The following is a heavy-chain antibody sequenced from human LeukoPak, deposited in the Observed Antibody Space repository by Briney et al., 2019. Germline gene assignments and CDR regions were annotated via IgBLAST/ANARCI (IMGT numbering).Heavy chain of an antibody. D-gene: IGHD5-18*01. CDR3: ARVGYSDAFDI. CDR1: GFTFSSYA. CDR2: ISYDGSNK. J-gene: IGHJ3*02. V-gene: IGHV3-30-3*01. Sequence: PGGSLRLSCAASGFTFSSYAMHWVRQAPGKGLEWVAVISYDGSNKYYADSVKGRFTISRDNSKNTLYLQMNSLRAEDTAVYYCARVGYSDAFDIWDQGTMVTVSS.